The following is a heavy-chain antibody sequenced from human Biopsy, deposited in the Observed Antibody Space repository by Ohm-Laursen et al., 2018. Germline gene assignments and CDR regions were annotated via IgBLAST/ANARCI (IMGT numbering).Heavy chain of an antibody. J-gene: IGHJ6*02. CDR1: GGSIGGYH. CDR3: VRGVDYYDPYHYYALDV. D-gene: IGHD3-22*01. CDR2: INHGGRT. Sequence: SETLSLTCTVSGGSIGGYHWSWIRKSPGKGLEWIGEINHGGRTNYNPSLKGRVTISVDTSKNQFSLKVRSVTAADTAVYYCVRGVDYYDPYHYYALDVWGQGTTVTVSS. V-gene: IGHV4-34*01.